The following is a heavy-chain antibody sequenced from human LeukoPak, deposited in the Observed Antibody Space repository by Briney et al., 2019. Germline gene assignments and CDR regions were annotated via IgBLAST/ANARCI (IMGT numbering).Heavy chain of an antibody. V-gene: IGHV3-64*04. CDR1: GFTFSNYA. J-gene: IGHJ3*02. Sequence: GGSLRLSCSASGFTFSNYAMHWVRQAPGKGLQYVSTISSNGGSTYYADSVEGRFTISRDNSKTTVYLQMNSLRAEDTAVYYCARDSVDAFDIWGQGTMVTVSS. CDR2: ISSNGGST. CDR3: ARDSVDAFDI. D-gene: IGHD3-10*01.